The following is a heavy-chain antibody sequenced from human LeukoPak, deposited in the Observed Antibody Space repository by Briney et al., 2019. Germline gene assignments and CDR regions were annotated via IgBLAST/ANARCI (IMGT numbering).Heavy chain of an antibody. D-gene: IGHD4-11*01. CDR1: GYTFTGYY. Sequence: GASVKVSCKASGYTFTGYYMHWVRQAPGQGLEWMGWINPNSGGTNYEQKFQGRVTMTRDTAISTAYMELSRLRSDDTAVYYCATRRSTARGFDYWGQGTLVTVSS. V-gene: IGHV1-2*02. J-gene: IGHJ4*02. CDR2: INPNSGGT. CDR3: ATRRSTARGFDY.